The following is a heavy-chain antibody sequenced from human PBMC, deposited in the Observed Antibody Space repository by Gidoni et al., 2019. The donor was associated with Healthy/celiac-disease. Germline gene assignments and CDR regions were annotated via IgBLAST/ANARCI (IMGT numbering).Heavy chain of an antibody. D-gene: IGHD3-22*01. V-gene: IGHV3-30*03. CDR3: AREYYYDSSGYYSHFDY. Sequence: VQLVESGGGVVQPGRSLRLCCAASGFTFGSYGMHWVRQAPGKGLEGVAVISYDGSNKYYADSVKGRFTISRDDSTNTLYLQMNSLRAEDTAVYYCAREYYYDSSGYYSHFDYWGQGTLVTVSS. CDR1: GFTFGSYG. CDR2: ISYDGSNK. J-gene: IGHJ4*02.